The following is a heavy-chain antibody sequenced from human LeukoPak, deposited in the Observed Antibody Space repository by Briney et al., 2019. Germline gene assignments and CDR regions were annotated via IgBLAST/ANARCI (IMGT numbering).Heavy chain of an antibody. V-gene: IGHV3-30*02. J-gene: IGHJ6*03. CDR3: AKGHPRTNYYHYMDV. Sequence: GGSLRLSCAASGFIFSDYGMHWVRQAPGKGLERVAFIRYDGSTKYYADSVKGRFTVSRDNSKNTLYLQMNSLRAEDTAVYYCAKGHPRTNYYHYMDVWGKGTTVTVSS. CDR1: GFIFSDYG. CDR2: IRYDGSTK.